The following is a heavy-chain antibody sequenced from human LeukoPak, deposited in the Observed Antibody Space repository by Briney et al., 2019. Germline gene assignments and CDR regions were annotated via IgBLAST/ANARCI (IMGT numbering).Heavy chain of an antibody. Sequence: KPSETLSLTCTVSGGSISSYYWSWIRQPPGKGLEWIGYIHYSGSTNYNPSLKSRVTISVDTSKNQFSLKLSSVTAADTAVYYCARGELELVDYWGQGTLVTVSS. CDR2: IHYSGST. D-gene: IGHD1-26*01. CDR3: ARGELELVDY. V-gene: IGHV4-59*01. CDR1: GGSISSYY. J-gene: IGHJ4*02.